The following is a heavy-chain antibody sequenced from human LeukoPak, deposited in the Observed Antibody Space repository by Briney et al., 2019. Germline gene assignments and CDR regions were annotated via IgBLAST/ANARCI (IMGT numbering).Heavy chain of an antibody. CDR2: ISGSSTYT. Sequence: PGGSLRLSCAASGFTFSDSYMNWIRQAPGRGLEWVSYISGSSTYTSYAASVKGRFTISRDNARNSLYLQMNSLRAEDTAIYYCARSEHSSSSFDYWGQGTLVTVSS. V-gene: IGHV3-11*06. CDR1: GFTFSDSY. CDR3: ARSEHSSSSFDY. D-gene: IGHD6-6*01. J-gene: IGHJ4*02.